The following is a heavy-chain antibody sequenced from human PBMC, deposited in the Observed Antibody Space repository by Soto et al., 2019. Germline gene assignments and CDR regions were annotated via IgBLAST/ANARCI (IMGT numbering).Heavy chain of an antibody. CDR2: IYYNEST. CDR3: ARHLGEGYFDY. CDR1: GDSISRSTYF. J-gene: IGHJ4*02. V-gene: IGHV4-39*01. Sequence: SETLSLTCTLSGDSISRSTYFWGWVRQPPGKGLEWIGIIYYNESTYYNPSLKTRVTISVHTSKHPSSLKLSSVTAADTAVYYCARHLGEGYFDYWGQGTLVTVGS.